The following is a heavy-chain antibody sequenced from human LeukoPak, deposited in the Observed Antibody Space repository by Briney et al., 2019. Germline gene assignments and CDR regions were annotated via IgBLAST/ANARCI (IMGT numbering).Heavy chain of an antibody. Sequence: GGSLRLSCAASGFTFSSYAMHWVRQAPGKGLEWVSSISSSSSYIYYADSVKGRFTISRDNAKNSLYLQMNSLRAEDTAVYYCARGTTMVRAFDYWGQGTLVTVSS. J-gene: IGHJ4*02. CDR1: GFTFSSYA. D-gene: IGHD3-10*01. CDR3: ARGTTMVRAFDY. V-gene: IGHV3-21*01. CDR2: ISSSSSYI.